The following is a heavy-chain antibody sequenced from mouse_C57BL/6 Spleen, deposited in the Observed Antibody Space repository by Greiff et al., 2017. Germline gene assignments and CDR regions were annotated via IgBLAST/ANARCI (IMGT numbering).Heavy chain of an antibody. CDR1: GYTFTDYE. V-gene: IGHV1-15*01. CDR2: IDPETGGT. J-gene: IGHJ4*01. D-gene: IGHD2-5*01. CDR3: TKGGYCSNLRAMDY. Sequence: VQLQQSGAELVRPGASVTLSCKASGYTFTDYEMHWVKQTPVHGLEWIGAIDPETGGTAYNQKFKGKAILTADKSSSTAYMELRRLTSEDSAVYYCTKGGYCSNLRAMDYWGQGTSVTVSS.